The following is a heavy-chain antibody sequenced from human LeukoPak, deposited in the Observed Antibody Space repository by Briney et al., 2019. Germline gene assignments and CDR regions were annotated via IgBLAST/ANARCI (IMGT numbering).Heavy chain of an antibody. CDR1: GYTFTGYY. CDR2: INPNSGGT. CDR3: ARESRSHGSGSYYIDY. J-gene: IGHJ4*02. Sequence: GASVKLSCKASGYTFTGYYMHWVRQAPGQGLEWMGWINPNSGGTNYAQKFQGWVTMTRDTSIGTAYMELSRLRSDDTAVYYCARESRSHGSGSYYIDYWGQGTLVTVSS. V-gene: IGHV1-2*04. D-gene: IGHD3-10*01.